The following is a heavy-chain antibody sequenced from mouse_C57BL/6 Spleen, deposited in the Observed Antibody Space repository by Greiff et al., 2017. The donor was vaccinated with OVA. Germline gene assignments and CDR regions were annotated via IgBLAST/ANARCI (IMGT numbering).Heavy chain of an antibody. Sequence: VQLQQSGAELVRPGTSVKMSCKASGYTFTNYWIGWAKQRPGHGLEWIGDIYPGGGYTNYNEKFKGKATLTADKSSSTSYMQFSSLTSEDSAIYYCARGTTVVRYFDVWGTGTTVTVSS. CDR3: ARGTTVVRYFDV. J-gene: IGHJ1*03. D-gene: IGHD1-1*01. V-gene: IGHV1-63*01. CDR2: IYPGGGYT. CDR1: GYTFTNYW.